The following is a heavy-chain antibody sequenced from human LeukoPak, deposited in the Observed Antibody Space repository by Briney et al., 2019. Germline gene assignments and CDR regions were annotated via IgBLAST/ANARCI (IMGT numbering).Heavy chain of an antibody. J-gene: IGHJ4*02. CDR3: ARGYSNYVDYFDY. CDR1: GYTFTSYD. Sequence: ASVKVSCKASGYTFTSYDINWVRQATGQGLEWMGWMNPNSGNTGYAQKFQGRVTMTRNTSISTAYMELSSLRSKDTAVYYCARGYSNYVDYFDYWGQGTLVTVSS. D-gene: IGHD4-11*01. CDR2: MNPNSGNT. V-gene: IGHV1-8*01.